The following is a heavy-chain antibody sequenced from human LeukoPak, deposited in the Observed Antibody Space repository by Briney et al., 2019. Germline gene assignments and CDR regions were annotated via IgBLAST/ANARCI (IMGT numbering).Heavy chain of an antibody. CDR1: GGSISSYY. CDR2: IYYSGST. V-gene: IGHV4-59*01. CDR3: ARDNGSGHDY. Sequence: SETLSFTCTVSGGSISSYYWSWIRKPPGKRLEWIGYIYYSGSTNYNPSLRSRVTISVDTSKNQFSLKLSSVTAADTAVYYCARDNGSGHDYWGQGTLVTVSS. J-gene: IGHJ4*02. D-gene: IGHD3-10*01.